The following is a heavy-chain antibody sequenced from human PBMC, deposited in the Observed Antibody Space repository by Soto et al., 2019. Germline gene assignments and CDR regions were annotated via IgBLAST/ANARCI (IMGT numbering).Heavy chain of an antibody. CDR1: GGSISSYY. Sequence: QVQLQESGPGLVKPSDTLSLTCTVSGGSISSYYWSWIRQPPGKGLEWIGYIYYSGSTNYNPSLKSRVTISVDTSKNQFSLKLSSVTAADTAVYYCAREWYSSGWPHYFDYWGQGTLVTVSS. V-gene: IGHV4-59*01. D-gene: IGHD6-19*01. J-gene: IGHJ4*02. CDR3: AREWYSSGWPHYFDY. CDR2: IYYSGST.